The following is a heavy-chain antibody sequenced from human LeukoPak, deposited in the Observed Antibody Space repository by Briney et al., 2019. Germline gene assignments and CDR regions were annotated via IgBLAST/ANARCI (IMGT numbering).Heavy chain of an antibody. CDR1: GYIFKTHG. D-gene: IGHD3-22*01. CDR3: ARGYYDSSGYPGNFDY. V-gene: IGHV1-18*01. CDR2: ISAYNGNT. Sequence: ASVKVSCKASGYIFKTHGITWVRQAPGQGLEWMGWISAYNGNTNYAQELQGRVTMTTDTSTSTAYMELRSLRSDDTAVYYCARGYYDSSGYPGNFDYWGQGTLVTVSS. J-gene: IGHJ4*02.